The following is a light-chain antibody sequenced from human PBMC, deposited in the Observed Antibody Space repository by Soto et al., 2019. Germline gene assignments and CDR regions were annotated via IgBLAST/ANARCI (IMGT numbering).Light chain of an antibody. Sequence: EIVLTQSPGTLSLSPGERVTLSCRASQNVRSSDLAWYQQKFGQPPRLLIYDASKRATGVPARFSGSGSGTDFTLTISRLEPEDFAVYYCQKYGYSPLTFGAGTMVEIK. J-gene: IGKJ4*01. CDR3: QKYGYSPLT. CDR1: QNVRSSD. V-gene: IGKV3-20*01. CDR2: DAS.